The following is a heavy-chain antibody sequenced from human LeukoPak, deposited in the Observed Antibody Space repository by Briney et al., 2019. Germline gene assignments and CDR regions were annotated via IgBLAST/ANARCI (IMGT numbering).Heavy chain of an antibody. CDR1: GGSFSGYY. D-gene: IGHD3-3*01. J-gene: IGHJ5*02. V-gene: IGHV4-34*01. CDR2: INHSGST. CDR3: ARAYYDFWSGYYGSWFDP. Sequence: SETLSLTCAVYGGSFSGYYWSWIRQPSGKGLEWIGEINHSGSTNYNPSLKSRVTISVDTSKNQFSLKLSSVTAADTAVYYCARAYYDFWSGYYGSWFDPWGQGTLVTVSS.